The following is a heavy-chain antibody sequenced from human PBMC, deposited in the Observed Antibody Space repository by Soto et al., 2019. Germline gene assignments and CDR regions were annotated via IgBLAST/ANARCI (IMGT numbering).Heavy chain of an antibody. D-gene: IGHD6-13*01. J-gene: IGHJ6*02. Sequence: ASVKVSCKASGYTFTSYGISWVRQAPGQGLEWMGWISAYNGNTNYAQKLQGRVTMTTDTSTSTAYMELRSLRSDDTAVYYCASSSGASSSCYRGPLYYYCMDVWGQGPTVTVSS. CDR2: ISAYNGNT. V-gene: IGHV1-18*04. CDR3: ASSSGASSSCYRGPLYYYCMDV. CDR1: GYTFTSYG.